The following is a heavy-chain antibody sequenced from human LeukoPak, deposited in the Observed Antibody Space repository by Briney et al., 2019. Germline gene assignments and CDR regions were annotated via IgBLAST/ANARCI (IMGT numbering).Heavy chain of an antibody. CDR1: GFTFSTYA. V-gene: IGHV3-23*01. Sequence: GGSLRLSCAASGFTFSTYAMSWVRQAPGKGLEWVSAISGSGGGTYYADSVKGRFTISRDNSKNTLYLQMNTLRAEDTAVHYFAKDPRYSYVPGGYWGQGTLVTVSS. CDR2: ISGSGGGT. J-gene: IGHJ4*02. CDR3: AKDPRYSYVPGGY. D-gene: IGHD5-18*01.